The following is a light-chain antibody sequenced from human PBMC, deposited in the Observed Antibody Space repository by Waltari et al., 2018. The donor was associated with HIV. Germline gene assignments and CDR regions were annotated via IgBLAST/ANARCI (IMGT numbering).Light chain of an antibody. Sequence: QSVLTQPPSASGTPGQRVTISCSGSSSNIGSNPINWYRQLPGTAPKLLIFSNTQWPSGVPDRSSGSKSGTSASLAISGLQSEDEADYDCAAWDDSLHGYVFGTGTKVTVV. J-gene: IGLJ1*01. V-gene: IGLV1-44*01. CDR3: AAWDDSLHGYV. CDR2: SNT. CDR1: SSNIGSNP.